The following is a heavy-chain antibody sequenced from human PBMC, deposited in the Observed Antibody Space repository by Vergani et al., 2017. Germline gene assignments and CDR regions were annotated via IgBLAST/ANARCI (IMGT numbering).Heavy chain of an antibody. CDR1: GGSISSSSYY. V-gene: IGHV4-39*07. CDR3: ARDGSLSSGYYFY. CDR2: NYYSGST. J-gene: IGHJ4*02. Sequence: QLQLQESGPGLVKPSETLSLTCTVSGGSISSSSYYWGWIRQPPGKGLEWIGSNYYSGSTYYNPSLKSRVTISVDTSKNQFSLKLSSVTAADTAVYYCARDGSLSSGYYFYWGQGTLVTVSS. D-gene: IGHD3-22*01.